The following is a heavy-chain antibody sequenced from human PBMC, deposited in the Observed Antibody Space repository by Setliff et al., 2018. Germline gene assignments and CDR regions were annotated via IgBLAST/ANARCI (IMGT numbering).Heavy chain of an antibody. CDR3: VRTDYSDGRYSMDV. CDR2: INHSGNT. V-gene: IGHV4-39*07. Sequence: PSETLSLTCSVSGDSISSSSYYWGWIRQPPGKGLEWIGEINHSGNTNYNPSLKSRVTISVDKSTNQFSLKLNSVTAADTAVYYCVRTDYSDGRYSMDVWGKGTTVTVSS. J-gene: IGHJ6*03. D-gene: IGHD6-19*01. CDR1: GDSISSSSYY.